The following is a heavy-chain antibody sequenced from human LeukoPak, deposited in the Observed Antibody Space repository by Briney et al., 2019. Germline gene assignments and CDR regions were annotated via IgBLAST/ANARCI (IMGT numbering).Heavy chain of an antibody. CDR1: GFTFSRYW. CDR3: AELGITMIGGV. J-gene: IGHJ6*04. V-gene: IGHV3-7*01. Sequence: GGSLRLSCAASGFTFSRYWMSWVRQAPGKGLEWVANIKQDGSQKSYVDSVKGRFTISRDNANNLLYLQMNSLRAEDTAVYYCAELGITMIGGVWGKGTTVTISS. D-gene: IGHD3-10*02. CDR2: IKQDGSQK.